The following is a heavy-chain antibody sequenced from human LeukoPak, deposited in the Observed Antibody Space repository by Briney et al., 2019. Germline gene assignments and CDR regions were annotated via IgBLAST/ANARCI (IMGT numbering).Heavy chain of an antibody. D-gene: IGHD2-2*01. Sequence: SETLSLTCAVYGWSFNDYYWNWIRQPPGKGLEWIGETNARGDTNFNPSLKSRVTISVDTSKSQFSLRLTSMIAVDTAVYYCARGQVPAARGYNWFDPWGQGTLVTVSS. CDR2: TNARGDT. V-gene: IGHV4-34*01. CDR1: GWSFNDYY. CDR3: ARGQVPAARGYNWFDP. J-gene: IGHJ5*02.